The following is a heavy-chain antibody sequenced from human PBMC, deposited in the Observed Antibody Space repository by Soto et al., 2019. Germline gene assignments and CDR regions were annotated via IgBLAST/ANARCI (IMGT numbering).Heavy chain of an antibody. CDR3: ARDRLTGNYYYGMDV. J-gene: IGHJ6*02. D-gene: IGHD7-27*01. CDR2: ISGSGGST. V-gene: IGHV3-23*01. Sequence: GGSLRLSCAASGFTFSSYAMNWVRQAPGKGLEWVSVISGSGGSTYYADSVKGRFTISRDNSKNTLYLQMNSLRAEDTAVYYCARDRLTGNYYYGMDVWGQGTTVTVSS. CDR1: GFTFSSYA.